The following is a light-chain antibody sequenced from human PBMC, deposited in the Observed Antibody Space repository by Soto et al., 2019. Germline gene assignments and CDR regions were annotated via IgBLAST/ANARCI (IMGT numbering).Light chain of an antibody. V-gene: IGKV1-39*01. CDR2: DES. CDR1: QAINKN. Sequence: DIQMTQSPASLSASVGDRVTITCRASQAINKNLNWYRHKLGKAPELLIYDESDSQAGVPSRFSGSGSGADFTLIISGLQPEDFATYYCQQSYNSPYTFGQGTKLEIK. J-gene: IGKJ2*01. CDR3: QQSYNSPYT.